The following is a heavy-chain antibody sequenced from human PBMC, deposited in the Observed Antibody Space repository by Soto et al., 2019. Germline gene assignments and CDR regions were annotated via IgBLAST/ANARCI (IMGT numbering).Heavy chain of an antibody. Sequence: SETLSLTCSVSGVSVSSDDYYWNWIRQPPGKGLEWIGYNHIRGSTSYYPSLGSRVAISLDTSMNQFSLTLTSVTAAGAAIYYCARLLDINGWPLFFWGQGTLVTVSS. V-gene: IGHV4-61*08. J-gene: IGHJ4*02. CDR3: ARLLDINGWPLFF. CDR2: NHIRGST. D-gene: IGHD1-26*01. CDR1: GVSVSSDDYY.